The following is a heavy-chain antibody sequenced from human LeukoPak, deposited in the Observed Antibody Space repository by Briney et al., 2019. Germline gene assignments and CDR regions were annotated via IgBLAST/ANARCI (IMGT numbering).Heavy chain of an antibody. V-gene: IGHV3-30*18. CDR3: AKDLLAVVAADAFGI. J-gene: IGHJ3*02. CDR2: ISYDGSNK. CDR1: GFTFSSYG. D-gene: IGHD2-15*01. Sequence: PGGSLRLSCAASGFTFSSYGMHWVRQAPGKGLEWVAVISYDGSNKYYADSVRGRFTISRDNSKNTLYLQMNSPRAEDTAVYYCAKDLLAVVAADAFGIWGQGTMVTVSS.